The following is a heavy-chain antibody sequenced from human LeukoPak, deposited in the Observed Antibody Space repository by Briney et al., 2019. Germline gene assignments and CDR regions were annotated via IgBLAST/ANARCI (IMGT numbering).Heavy chain of an antibody. V-gene: IGHV1-2*02. J-gene: IGHJ5*02. CDR2: INPNSGGT. Sequence: ASVKASFKASGYPFTRYYMHWVRPAPGQGPEWMGWINPNSGGTNYAQKFQGRVTMTRDTSISTAYMELSRLRSDDTAVYYCARGDIVVVPAVNWFDHWGQGTLVTVSS. D-gene: IGHD2-2*01. CDR3: ARGDIVVVPAVNWFDH. CDR1: GYPFTRYY.